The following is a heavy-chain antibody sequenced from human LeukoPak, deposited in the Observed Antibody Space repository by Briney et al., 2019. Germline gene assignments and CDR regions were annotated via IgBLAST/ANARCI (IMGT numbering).Heavy chain of an antibody. D-gene: IGHD2-15*01. V-gene: IGHV3-33*01. Sequence: PGGSLRLSCAASGFTFSSYGMHWVRQAPGKGLEWVAVIWYDGSNKYYADSVKGRFTISRDNSKNTLYLQMNSLRAEDTAVYYCARDLAVVAATPGYYYYGMDVWGQGTTVTVSS. CDR1: GFTFSSYG. CDR2: IWYDGSNK. CDR3: ARDLAVVAATPGYYYYGMDV. J-gene: IGHJ6*02.